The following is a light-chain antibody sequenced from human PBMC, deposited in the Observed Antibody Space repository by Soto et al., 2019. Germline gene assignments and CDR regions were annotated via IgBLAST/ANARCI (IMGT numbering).Light chain of an antibody. CDR1: KSISTY. V-gene: IGKV1-39*01. J-gene: IGKJ2*01. CDR2: GAY. CDR3: QQSNSSPYT. Sequence: DIRMTQSPSSLSASVGDRVNITCRASKSISTYFNWYQHKPGTAPNLLIYGAYRLQSGVPSRFTGRGSRTDFTLTISNLQPEDSATYFCQQSNSSPYTFGQGTRLEIK.